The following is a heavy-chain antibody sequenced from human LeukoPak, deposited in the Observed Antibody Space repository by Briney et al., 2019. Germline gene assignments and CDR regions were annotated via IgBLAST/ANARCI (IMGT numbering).Heavy chain of an antibody. J-gene: IGHJ3*02. V-gene: IGHV1-2*06. Sequence: ASVKVSCKASGYTFTGYYMHWVRQAPGQGLEWMERINPNSGGTNYAQKFQGRVTMTRDTSISTAYMELSRLRSDDTAVYYCAREGRYCSGGSCYSFAFDIWGQGTMVTVSS. CDR2: INPNSGGT. CDR1: GYTFTGYY. D-gene: IGHD2-15*01. CDR3: AREGRYCSGGSCYSFAFDI.